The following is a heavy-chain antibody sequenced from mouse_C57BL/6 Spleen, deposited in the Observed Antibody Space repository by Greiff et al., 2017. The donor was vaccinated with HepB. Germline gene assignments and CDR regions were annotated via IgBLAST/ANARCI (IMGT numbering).Heavy chain of an antibody. CDR1: GYTFTSYW. CDR3: ATVRRGYYAMDY. J-gene: IGHJ4*01. V-gene: IGHV1-53*01. Sequence: QVQLQQPGTELVKPGASVKLSCTASGYTFTSYWMHWVKQRPGQGLEWIGNINPSNGGTNYNEKFKSKATLTVDKSSSTAYMQLSSLTSEDSAVYYCATVRRGYYAMDYWGQGTSVTVSS. D-gene: IGHD2-14*01. CDR2: INPSNGGT.